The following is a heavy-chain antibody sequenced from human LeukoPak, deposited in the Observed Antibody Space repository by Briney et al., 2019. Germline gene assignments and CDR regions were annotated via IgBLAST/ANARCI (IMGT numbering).Heavy chain of an antibody. CDR2: INHSGST. J-gene: IGHJ4*02. CDR1: GGSFSGYY. CDR3: ARGAHDGDYYFDY. V-gene: IGHV4-34*01. D-gene: IGHD4-17*01. Sequence: SETLSLTCAVYGGSFSGYYWSWIRQPPGKGLEWIGEINHSGSTNYNPSLMSRVTISVDTSKNQFSLKLSSVTAADTAVYYCARGAHDGDYYFDYWGQGTLVTVSS.